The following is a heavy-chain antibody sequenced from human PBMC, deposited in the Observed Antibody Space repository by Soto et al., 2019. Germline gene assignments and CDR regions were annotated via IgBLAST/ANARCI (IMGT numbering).Heavy chain of an antibody. J-gene: IGHJ4*02. V-gene: IGHV3-30-3*01. CDR3: ARRGGYDAPPFDY. D-gene: IGHD5-12*01. Sequence: QVQLVESGGGVVQPGRSLRLSCAASGFTFSSYAMHWVRQAPGKGLEWVAVISYDGSNKYYADSVKGRFTISRDNSKNTVYLQMNRLRAEDTAVYYCARRGGYDAPPFDYWGQGTLVTVSS. CDR2: ISYDGSNK. CDR1: GFTFSSYA.